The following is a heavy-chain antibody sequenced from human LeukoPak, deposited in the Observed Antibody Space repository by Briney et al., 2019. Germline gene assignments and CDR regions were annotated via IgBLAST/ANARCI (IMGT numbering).Heavy chain of an antibody. J-gene: IGHJ4*02. CDR3: ARRQSAVLSAFDY. D-gene: IGHD6-19*01. CDR1: GGSFSGYY. Sequence: PSETLSLTCAVSGGSFSGYYWTWIRQPPGKGLEWIGEINHSGRTNYNPSLKSRVIISVDTSKNQFSLKVNSVTAADTAVYYCARRQSAVLSAFDYWGQGTLVTVSS. CDR2: INHSGRT. V-gene: IGHV4-34*01.